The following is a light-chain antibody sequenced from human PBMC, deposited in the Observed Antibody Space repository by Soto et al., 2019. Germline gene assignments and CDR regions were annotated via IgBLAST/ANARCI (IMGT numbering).Light chain of an antibody. Sequence: EILLTHSPATLSLSPREQATLSCRASHSVSMYVAWYQQKPGQAPMLLIYDASNRATDIPARFSGSGSGTGFTLAISSLEPEDVAVYYCQQRRNWPPWTLGQGTKVEI. CDR1: HSVSMY. V-gene: IGKV3-11*01. CDR2: DAS. CDR3: QQRRNWPPWT. J-gene: IGKJ1*01.